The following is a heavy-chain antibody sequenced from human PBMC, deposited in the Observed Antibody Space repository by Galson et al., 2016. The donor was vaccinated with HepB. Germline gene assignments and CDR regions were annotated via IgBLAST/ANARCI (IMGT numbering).Heavy chain of an antibody. CDR2: MNPSNGNA. V-gene: IGHV1-8*01. J-gene: IGHJ4*02. D-gene: IGHD3-9*01. CDR3: ASHSDFDPYFDC. CDR1: GFSFTRFD. Sequence: SVKVSCKASGFSFTRFDIHWVRQASGQGLEWMGWMNPSNGNAGYAQKFQGRVTMTRNTSIRTAYLEVSSLKSEDTAVYYCASHSDFDPYFDCWGQGTLVTVSS.